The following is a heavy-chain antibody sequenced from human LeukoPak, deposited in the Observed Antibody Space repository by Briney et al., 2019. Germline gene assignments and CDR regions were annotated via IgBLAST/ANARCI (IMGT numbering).Heavy chain of an antibody. V-gene: IGHV3-23*01. CDR1: GFTFSSYA. CDR2: ISGSGGST. D-gene: IGHD6-19*01. J-gene: IGHJ5*02. CDR3: AKSPSLAVAARA. Sequence: GGSLRLSCAASGFTFSSYAMSWVRQAPGKWLEWVSAISGSGGSTYYADSVKGRFTISRDNSKNTLYLQMNSLRAEDTAVYYCAKSPSLAVAARAWGQGTLVTVSS.